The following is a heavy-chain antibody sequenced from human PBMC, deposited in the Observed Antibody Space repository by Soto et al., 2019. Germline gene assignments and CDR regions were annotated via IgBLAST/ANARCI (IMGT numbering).Heavy chain of an antibody. CDR3: ARDRDTAMAITFYYYYYYGMDV. Sequence: QVQLVQSGAEVKKPGASVKVSCKASGYTLTSYYMHWVRQAPGQGLEWMGIINPSGGSTSYAQKFQGRVTMTRDTSTSTVYMELSSLRSEDTAVYYCARDRDTAMAITFYYYYYYGMDVWGQGTTVTVSS. J-gene: IGHJ6*02. CDR1: GYTLTSYY. D-gene: IGHD5-18*01. V-gene: IGHV1-46*01. CDR2: INPSGGST.